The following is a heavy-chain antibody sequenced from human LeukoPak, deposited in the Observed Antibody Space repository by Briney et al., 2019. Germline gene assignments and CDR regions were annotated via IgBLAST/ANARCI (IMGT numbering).Heavy chain of an antibody. CDR1: GFTVSSNY. D-gene: IGHD2-15*01. CDR2: IYSGGST. V-gene: IGHV3-66*01. J-gene: IGHJ4*02. CDR3: ARGYCSGGSCPIDY. Sequence: GGSLRLSCAASGFTVSSNYMSWVRQAPGKGLEWVSVIYSGGSTYYADSVKGRFTISRDNSKNTLYLQMNSLRAEDTAVYYCARGYCSGGSCPIDYWGQGTLVTVSS.